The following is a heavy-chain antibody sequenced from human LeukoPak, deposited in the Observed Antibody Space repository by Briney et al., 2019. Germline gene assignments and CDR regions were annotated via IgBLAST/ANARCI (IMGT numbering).Heavy chain of an antibody. J-gene: IGHJ4*02. CDR2: IYYSGST. D-gene: IGHD3-22*01. Sequence: SQTLSLTCTVSGGSISSGGYYWSWIRQHPGKGLEWIGYIYYSGSTYYNPSLKSRVTISVDTSKNQFSLKLSSVTAADTAVYYCARGGLRGSDSSGYYYGGTCFDYWGQGTLVTVSS. V-gene: IGHV4-31*03. CDR3: ARGGLRGSDSSGYYYGGTCFDY. CDR1: GGSISSGGYY.